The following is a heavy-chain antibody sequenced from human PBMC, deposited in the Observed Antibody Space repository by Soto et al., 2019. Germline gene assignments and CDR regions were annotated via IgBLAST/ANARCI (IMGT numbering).Heavy chain of an antibody. D-gene: IGHD1-26*01. Sequence: SETLSLTCAVYGGSFSGYYWSWIRQPPGKGLEWIGEINHSGSTNYNPSLKSRVTISVDTSKNQFSLKLSSVTAADTAVYYCARGYRGRSGMDVWGQGTTVTVS. CDR2: INHSGST. J-gene: IGHJ6*02. CDR1: GGSFSGYY. V-gene: IGHV4-34*01. CDR3: ARGYRGRSGMDV.